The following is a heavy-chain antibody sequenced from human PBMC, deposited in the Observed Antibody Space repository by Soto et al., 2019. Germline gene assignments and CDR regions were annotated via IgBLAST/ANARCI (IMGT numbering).Heavy chain of an antibody. D-gene: IGHD1-26*01. V-gene: IGHV3-30*18. J-gene: IGHJ4*02. CDR1: GFTFSSYG. CDR2: ISYDGSNK. CDR3: AKGPKWELLYYFDY. Sequence: GGSLSLSCAASGFTFSSYGMHWVRQAPGKGLEWVAVISYDGSNKYYADSVKGRFTISRDNSKNTLYLQMNSLRAEDTAVYYCAKGPKWELLYYFDYWGQGTLVTVSS.